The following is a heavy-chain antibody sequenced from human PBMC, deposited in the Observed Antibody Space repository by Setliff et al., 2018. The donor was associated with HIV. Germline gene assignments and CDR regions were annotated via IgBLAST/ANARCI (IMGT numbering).Heavy chain of an antibody. CDR1: GYTFTDFH. D-gene: IGHD2-15*01. Sequence: ASVKVSCKASGYTFTDFHLHWLRQAPGQGLEWMAIINANGGGTSYAQKFQGRITVTSDTSTSTVYMELSSLTSQDTAVYYCAIKLGYCSGGSCYSDYWGQGTLVTVS. V-gene: IGHV1-46*01. CDR3: AIKLGYCSGGSCYSDY. J-gene: IGHJ4*02. CDR2: INANGGGT.